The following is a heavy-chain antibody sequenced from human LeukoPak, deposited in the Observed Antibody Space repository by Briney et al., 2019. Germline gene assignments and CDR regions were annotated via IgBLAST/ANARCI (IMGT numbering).Heavy chain of an antibody. CDR3: TRVLGSISH. Sequence: GASVKVSRQASGYTLSTFDINWVRQATGTGLEWIGWMNPNSGNTGFAHKFQGRVTMTRDTSINTAYMELSSLGSEDTAVYYCTRVLGSISHWGQGTLVTVSS. V-gene: IGHV1-8*01. CDR1: GYTLSTFD. CDR2: MNPNSGNT. D-gene: IGHD1-1*01. J-gene: IGHJ4*02.